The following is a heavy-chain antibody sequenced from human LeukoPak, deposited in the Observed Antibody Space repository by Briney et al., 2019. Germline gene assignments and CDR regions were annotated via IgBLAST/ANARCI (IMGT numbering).Heavy chain of an antibody. J-gene: IGHJ4*02. Sequence: SETLSLTCAVYGGSFSGYYWSWIRQPPGKGLEWIGEINHSGSTDYNPSLKSRVTISVDTSKNQFSLKLSSVTAADTAVYYCARGTNYYDSSGYYYFDYWGQGTLVTVSS. CDR3: ARGTNYYDSSGYYYFDY. D-gene: IGHD3-22*01. CDR1: GGSFSGYY. V-gene: IGHV4-34*01. CDR2: INHSGST.